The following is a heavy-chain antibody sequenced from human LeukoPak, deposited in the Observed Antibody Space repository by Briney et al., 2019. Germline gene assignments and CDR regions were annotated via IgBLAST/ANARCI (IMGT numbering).Heavy chain of an antibody. Sequence: PGGPLRLSCAASGFTFSSYAMHWVRQAPGKGLEWVAVISYDGSNKYYADSVKGRFTISRDNSKNTLYLQMNSLRAEDTAVYYCAKNREPYSSGWIFDYWGQGTLVTVSS. D-gene: IGHD6-19*01. V-gene: IGHV3-30*18. CDR2: ISYDGSNK. CDR1: GFTFSSYA. J-gene: IGHJ4*02. CDR3: AKNREPYSSGWIFDY.